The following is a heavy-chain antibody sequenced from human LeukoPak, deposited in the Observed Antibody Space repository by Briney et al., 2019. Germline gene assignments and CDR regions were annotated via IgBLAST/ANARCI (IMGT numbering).Heavy chain of an antibody. D-gene: IGHD1-26*01. Sequence: SETLSLTCTVSGGSISSYYWSWIRQPAGKGLEWIGSIYYSGSTNYNPSLKSRVTISVDTSKNQFSLKMRSVTAADTAVYYCARRSYNYFFDYWGQGTLVTVSS. CDR2: IYYSGST. CDR3: ARRSYNYFFDY. V-gene: IGHV4-59*08. CDR1: GGSISSYY. J-gene: IGHJ4*02.